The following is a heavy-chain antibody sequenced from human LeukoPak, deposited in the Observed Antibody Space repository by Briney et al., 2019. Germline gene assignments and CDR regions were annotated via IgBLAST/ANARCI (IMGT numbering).Heavy chain of an antibody. D-gene: IGHD3-9*01. CDR2: IRYDGSNK. CDR3: AKGPEYDILTGYYVDY. J-gene: IGHJ4*02. V-gene: IGHV3-30*02. CDR1: GFTFSSYG. Sequence: GGSLRLSCAASGFTFSSYGMHWVRQAPGKGLEWVAFIRYDGSNKYYADSVKGRFTISRDNSKNTLYLQMNSLRAEDAAVYYCAKGPEYDILTGYYVDYWGQGTLVTVSS.